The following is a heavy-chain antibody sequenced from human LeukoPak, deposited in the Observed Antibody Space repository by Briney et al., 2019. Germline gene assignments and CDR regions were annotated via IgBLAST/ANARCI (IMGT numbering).Heavy chain of an antibody. V-gene: IGHV4-34*01. J-gene: IGHJ6*02. D-gene: IGHD6-13*01. CDR2: INHSGST. CDR1: GGSFSGYY. CDR3: ARHSRGIAAAGTRQRDYYYYGMDV. Sequence: PSETLSLTCAVYGGSFSGYYWSWIRQPPGKGLEWIGEINHSGSTNYNPSLKSRATISVDTSKNQFSLKLSSVTAADTAVYYCARHSRGIAAAGTRQRDYYYYGMDVWGQGTTVTVSS.